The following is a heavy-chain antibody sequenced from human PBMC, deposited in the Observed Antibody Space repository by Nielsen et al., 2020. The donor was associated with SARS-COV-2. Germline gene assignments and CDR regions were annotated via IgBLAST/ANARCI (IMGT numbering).Heavy chain of an antibody. D-gene: IGHD3-3*01. Sequence: GESLKISCAASGFTFSDYYMSWIRQAPGKGLEWVSYISSSSSYTNYADSVKGRFTISRDNAKNSLYLQMNSLRAEDTAVYYCARDLGVGTIFGVVDYYYYGMDVWGQGTTVTVSS. CDR3: ARDLGVGTIFGVVDYYYYGMDV. CDR1: GFTFSDYY. J-gene: IGHJ6*02. V-gene: IGHV3-11*06. CDR2: ISSSSSYT.